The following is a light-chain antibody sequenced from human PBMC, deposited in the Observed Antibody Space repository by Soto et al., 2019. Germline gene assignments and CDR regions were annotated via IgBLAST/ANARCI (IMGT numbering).Light chain of an antibody. CDR2: AAS. CDR3: LQVKDFPRT. V-gene: IGKV1-12*01. CDR1: QDINSR. Sequence: DIQMTQSPSSVSASVGDRVTITCRACQDINSRLAWFQQRPGRAPKYLIQAASILQSGFPSRFSASGYGTDFTLTINSLQPEDFATYYCLQVKDFPRTFGQGTKLEIK. J-gene: IGKJ1*01.